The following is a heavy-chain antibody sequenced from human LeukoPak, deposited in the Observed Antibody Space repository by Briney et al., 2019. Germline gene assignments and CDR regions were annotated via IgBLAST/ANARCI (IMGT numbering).Heavy chain of an antibody. V-gene: IGHV3-23*01. CDR1: GFSFSSYA. D-gene: IGHD5-12*01. J-gene: IGHJ4*02. CDR2: INSAGRT. Sequence: GGSLRLSCAASGFSFSSYAMSWVRQAPGKGLEWVSAINSAGRTYYADFVKGRFTISRDNSKNTLYLQMNSLRAEDTAVYYCGKDRDTAATSPDDWGQGTLVTVSS. CDR3: GKDRDTAATSPDD.